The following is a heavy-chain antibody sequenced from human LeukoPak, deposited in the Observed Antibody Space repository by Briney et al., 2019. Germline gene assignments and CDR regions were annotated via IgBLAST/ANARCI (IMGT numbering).Heavy chain of an antibody. V-gene: IGHV1-69*13. Sequence: TVKVSCKASGGTFSSYAISWVRQAPGQGLEWMGGIIPIFGTANYAQKFQGRVTITADESTSTAYMELSSLRSEDTAVYYCARDSGYEMGYYYGMDVWGQGTTVTVSS. D-gene: IGHD5-12*01. CDR3: ARDSGYEMGYYYGMDV. J-gene: IGHJ6*02. CDR2: IIPIFGTA. CDR1: GGTFSSYA.